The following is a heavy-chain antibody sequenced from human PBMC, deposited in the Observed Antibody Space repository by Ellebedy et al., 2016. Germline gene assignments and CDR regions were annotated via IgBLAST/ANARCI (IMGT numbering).Heavy chain of an antibody. CDR3: ARDYYGSGSYQDY. CDR1: GFTFSDYH. D-gene: IGHD3-10*01. CDR2: ISGSSTYT. Sequence: GGSLRLSCAASGFTFSDYHMSWIRQAPGKGLEWVSYISGSSTYTNYADSVKGRFTISRDNAKNSLFLQMNSLRAEDTAVYFCARDYYGSGSYQDYWGQGTLVTVSS. J-gene: IGHJ4*02. V-gene: IGHV3-11*06.